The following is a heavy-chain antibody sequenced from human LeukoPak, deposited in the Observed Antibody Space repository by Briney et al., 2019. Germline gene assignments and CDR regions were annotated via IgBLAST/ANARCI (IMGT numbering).Heavy chain of an antibody. CDR1: GFIVSTNY. CDR3: ARDGQRGNY. CDR2: IHNGGST. Sequence: GGSLRLSCAASGFIVSTNYMTWVRQAPGKGLEWVSVIHNGGSTYYADSVKGRFTLSIDNSKNMLYLQMNSLRAEDTAVYYCARDGQRGNYWGQGTLVTVSS. J-gene: IGHJ4*02. D-gene: IGHD3-10*01. V-gene: IGHV3-53*05.